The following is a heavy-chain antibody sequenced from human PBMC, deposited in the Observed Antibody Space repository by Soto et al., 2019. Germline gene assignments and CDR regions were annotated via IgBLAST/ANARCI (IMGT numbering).Heavy chain of an antibody. D-gene: IGHD6-13*01. V-gene: IGHV3-33*01. Sequence: GGSLRLSCAASGFTFSSYGMHWVRQAPGKGLEWVAVIWYDGSNKYYADSVKGRFTISRGNSKNTLYLQMNSLRAEDTAVYYCARRYSSSWRDAFDIWGQGTMVTVSS. CDR1: GFTFSSYG. J-gene: IGHJ3*02. CDR2: IWYDGSNK. CDR3: ARRYSSSWRDAFDI.